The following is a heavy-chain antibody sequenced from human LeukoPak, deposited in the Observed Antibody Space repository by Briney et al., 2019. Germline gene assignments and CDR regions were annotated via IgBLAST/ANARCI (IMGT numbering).Heavy chain of an antibody. Sequence: ASVKVSCKASGYTFTGYYMHWVRQAPGQGLEWMGWINPNSGGTNYAQKFQGRVTMTRDTSISTAYMELSRLRSDDTAVYYCARHGPIGPKRGYFEHWGQGTLVTVSS. J-gene: IGHJ4*02. CDR3: ARHGPIGPKRGYFEH. CDR2: INPNSGGT. CDR1: GYTFTGYY. V-gene: IGHV1-2*02. D-gene: IGHD1-26*01.